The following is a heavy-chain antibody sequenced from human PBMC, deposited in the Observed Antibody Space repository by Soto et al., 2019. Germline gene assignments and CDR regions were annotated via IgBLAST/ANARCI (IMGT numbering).Heavy chain of an antibody. V-gene: IGHV4-34*01. CDR2: INHSGST. D-gene: IGHD3-10*01. Sequence: PSETLSLTCAVYGGSFSGYYWSWIRQPPGKGLEWIGEINHSGSTNYNPSLKSRVTISVDTSKNQFSLKLSSVTAADTAVYYCASAMVRPEYWGQGTLVTVSS. CDR1: GGSFSGYY. J-gene: IGHJ4*02. CDR3: ASAMVRPEY.